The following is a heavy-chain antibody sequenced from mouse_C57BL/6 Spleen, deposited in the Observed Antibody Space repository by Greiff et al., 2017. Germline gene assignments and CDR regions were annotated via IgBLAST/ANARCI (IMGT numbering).Heavy chain of an antibody. J-gene: IGHJ4*01. CDR2: IDPSDSET. Sequence: QVQLQQPGAELVRPGSSVKLSCKASGYTFTSYWMHWVKQRPIQGLEWIGNIDPSDSETHYNQKFKDKATLTVDKSSSTAYMQLSSLTSEYSAVYSCSSDGYYHAMDYWGQGTSVTVSS. V-gene: IGHV1-52*01. D-gene: IGHD2-3*01. CDR1: GYTFTSYW. CDR3: SSDGYYHAMDY.